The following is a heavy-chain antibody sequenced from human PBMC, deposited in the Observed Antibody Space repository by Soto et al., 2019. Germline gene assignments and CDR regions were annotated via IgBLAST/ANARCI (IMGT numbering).Heavy chain of an antibody. J-gene: IGHJ4*02. Sequence: SSETLSLTCTVSGGSISSGGYYWSWTRQHPGKGLEWIGYIYYSGSTYYNPSLKSRVTISVDTSKNQFSLKLSSVTAADTAVYYCARALRSLVDYWGQGTLVTVSS. V-gene: IGHV4-31*03. CDR2: IYYSGST. CDR1: GGSISSGGYY. CDR3: ARALRSLVDY.